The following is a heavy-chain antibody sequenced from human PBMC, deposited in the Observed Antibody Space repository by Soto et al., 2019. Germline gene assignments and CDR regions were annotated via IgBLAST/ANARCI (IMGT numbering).Heavy chain of an antibody. D-gene: IGHD2-8*01. V-gene: IGHV1-69*12. CDR2: ITPMFGTS. Sequence: QVQLVQSGAEVKKPGSSVKVSCKASGGTFRSYAISWVRQAPGQGLEWMGGITPMFGTSNYAQTFQGRVTVTAEESTSTTYMELSSLRSEDTAVFYCARAIVQVVYGGYYYYGLDVWGQGTTVTVSS. J-gene: IGHJ6*02. CDR1: GGTFRSYA. CDR3: ARAIVQVVYGGYYYYGLDV.